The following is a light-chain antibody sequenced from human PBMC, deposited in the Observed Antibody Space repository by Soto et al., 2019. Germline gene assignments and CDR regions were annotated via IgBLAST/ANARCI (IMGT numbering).Light chain of an antibody. J-gene: IGKJ5*01. CDR3: QQRSNWPPIT. Sequence: EIVLTQSPATLSLSPGERATLSCRASQSVSTYVAWYQKKPGQAPRLLIYDASNRATDIPARFSGSGSGTDFTLNISNLEPEDFAVYYCQQRSNWPPITFGQGTRLEIK. CDR1: QSVSTY. CDR2: DAS. V-gene: IGKV3-11*01.